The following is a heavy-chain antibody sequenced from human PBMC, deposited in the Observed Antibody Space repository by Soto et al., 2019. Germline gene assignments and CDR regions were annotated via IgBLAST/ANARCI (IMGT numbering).Heavy chain of an antibody. D-gene: IGHD4-4*01. CDR2: IYYSGST. CDR3: ACMTTVTPNWFDP. V-gene: IGHV4-31*03. Sequence: SETLSLTCTVSGGSISSGVYYWSWIRQHPGKGLEWIGYIYYSGSTYYNPSLKSRVTISVDTSKNQFSLKLSSVTAADTAVYYCACMTTVTPNWFDPWGQGTLVTVSS. J-gene: IGHJ5*02. CDR1: GGSISSGVYY.